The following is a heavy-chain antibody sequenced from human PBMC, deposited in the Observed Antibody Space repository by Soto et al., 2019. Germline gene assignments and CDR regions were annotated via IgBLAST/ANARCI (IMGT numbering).Heavy chain of an antibody. CDR1: GGSISSGGYY. V-gene: IGHV4-31*03. CDR3: ARDEGYCSGGSCYSDAFDI. CDR2: IYYSGST. J-gene: IGHJ3*02. Sequence: PSETLSLTCTVSGGSISSGGYYWSWIRQHPGKGLEWIGYIYYSGSTYYNPSLKSRVTISVDTSKNQFSLKLSSVTAADTAVYYCARDEGYCSGGSCYSDAFDIWGQGTMVTVSS. D-gene: IGHD2-15*01.